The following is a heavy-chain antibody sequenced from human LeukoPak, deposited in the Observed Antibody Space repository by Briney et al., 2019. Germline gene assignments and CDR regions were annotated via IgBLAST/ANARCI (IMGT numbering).Heavy chain of an antibody. CDR2: ISSSSTYI. CDR1: GFTFSNYG. Sequence: GGSLRLSCAASGFTFSNYGMNWVRQAPGKGLEWVSSISSSSTYIYYADSVKGRFTISRDNAKNSLYLQMDSLRAEDTAVYYCAKSSGWNYYYYYMDVWGKGTTVIASS. CDR3: AKSSGWNYYYYYMDV. D-gene: IGHD6-19*01. J-gene: IGHJ6*03. V-gene: IGHV3-21*01.